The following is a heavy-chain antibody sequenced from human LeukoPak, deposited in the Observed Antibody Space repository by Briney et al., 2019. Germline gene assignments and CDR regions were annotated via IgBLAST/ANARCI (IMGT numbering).Heavy chain of an antibody. D-gene: IGHD3-3*01. CDR2: IHYSGNT. CDR3: ARDCVVQLEWSRLHRFDP. J-gene: IGHJ5*02. CDR1: GGSISSYY. Sequence: SETLSLTCTVSGGSISSYYWSWIRQPPGKGLEWIGYIHYSGNTNYNPSLKSRVTISLVTSKNQFSLKLSSVTAADTAVYYCARDCVVQLEWSRLHRFDPWGQGTLVTVSS. V-gene: IGHV4-59*01.